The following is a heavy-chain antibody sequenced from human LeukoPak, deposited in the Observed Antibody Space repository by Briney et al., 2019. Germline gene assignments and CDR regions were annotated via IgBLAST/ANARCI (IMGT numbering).Heavy chain of an antibody. J-gene: IGHJ4*02. V-gene: IGHV3-11*04. CDR3: ARDHSGSYWLLDY. Sequence: PGGSLRLSCAASGFTFSDYYMTWVRQAPGKGLEWLSYITNRGDTVFYADSVKGRFTVSRDNAKRSLYLQMNSLRDEDAAVYYCARDHSGSYWLLDYWGQGTLVTVSS. CDR1: GFTFSDYY. D-gene: IGHD1-26*01. CDR2: ITNRGDTV.